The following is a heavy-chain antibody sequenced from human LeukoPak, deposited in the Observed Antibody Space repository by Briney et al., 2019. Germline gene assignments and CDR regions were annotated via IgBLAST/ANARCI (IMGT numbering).Heavy chain of an antibody. CDR2: ISGSGGST. V-gene: IGHV3-23*01. D-gene: IGHD4-17*01. Sequence: GGSLRLSCAASGFTFSSDAMSWVRQAPGKGLEWVSAISGSGGSTYYADSVKGRFTISRDNSQNTLYLQMNSLRAEDTAVYYCARDYADYVGYFFFDYWGQGTLVTVSS. CDR1: GFTFSSDA. CDR3: ARDYADYVGYFFFDY. J-gene: IGHJ4*02.